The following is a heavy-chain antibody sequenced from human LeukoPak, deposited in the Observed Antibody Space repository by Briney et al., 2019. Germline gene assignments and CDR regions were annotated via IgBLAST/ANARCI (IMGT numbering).Heavy chain of an antibody. J-gene: IGHJ5*02. CDR3: ARPVPSRLGWFDP. CDR1: GGSISSSSHY. Sequence: PSETLSLTCTVSGGSISSSSHYWGWIRQPPGKGLEWIGSMYYSGSTYYNPSLKSRVTISVDTSKNQFSPKLSSVTAADTAVYYCARPVPSRLGWFDPWGQGTLVTASS. CDR2: MYYSGST. V-gene: IGHV4-39*01. D-gene: IGHD1-1*01.